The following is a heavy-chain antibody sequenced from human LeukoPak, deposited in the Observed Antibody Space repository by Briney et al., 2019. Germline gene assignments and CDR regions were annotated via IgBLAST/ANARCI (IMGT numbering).Heavy chain of an antibody. J-gene: IGHJ6*03. D-gene: IGHD3-3*01. V-gene: IGHV4-39*07. CDR3: ARGDFTIFGVVAYYYMDV. CDR1: GGSISSSTYY. Sequence: KSSETLSLTCTVSGGSISSSTYYWGWIRQPPGKGLEWIGSIYYSGSTYYNPSLKSRVTISVDTSKNQFSLKLSSVTAADTAVYYCARGDFTIFGVVAYYYMDVWGKGTTVTVSS. CDR2: IYYSGST.